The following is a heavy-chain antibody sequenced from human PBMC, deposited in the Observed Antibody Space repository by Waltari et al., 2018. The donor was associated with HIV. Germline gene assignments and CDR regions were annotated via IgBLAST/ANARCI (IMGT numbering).Heavy chain of an antibody. CDR3: ARVGIGAQLLFRNWFDP. CDR1: GDSIRTSGYS. J-gene: IGHJ5*02. Sequence: QVQLQESGPGLVQPSQPLSLTCTVPGDSIRTSGYSCSWLRHPPGKGLEWIGYVYHSGGTYYNPSLKSRLTISVDTSKNQFSLNLTSVTAADSAVYYCARVGIGAQLLFRNWFDPWGQGTVVTVSS. CDR2: VYHSGGT. D-gene: IGHD2-2*01. V-gene: IGHV4-31*03.